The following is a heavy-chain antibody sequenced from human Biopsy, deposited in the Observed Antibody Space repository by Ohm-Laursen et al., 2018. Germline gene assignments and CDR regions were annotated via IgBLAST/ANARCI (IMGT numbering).Heavy chain of an antibody. J-gene: IGHJ1*01. V-gene: IGHV4-59*11. CDR1: GDPFTGHY. D-gene: IGHD4-23*01. CDR2: ISHTGYT. CDR3: ARGSNEYGGLYFPH. Sequence: TLSLTCTVSGDPFTGHYWAWIRQPPGKGLEWIGHISHTGYTSYKSSLKSRVTISLDTSRKHFSLRLTSLAAADTAVYYCARGSNEYGGLYFPHWGQGTLVTVSS.